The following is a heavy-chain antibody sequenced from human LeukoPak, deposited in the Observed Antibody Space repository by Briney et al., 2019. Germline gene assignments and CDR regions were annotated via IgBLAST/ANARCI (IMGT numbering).Heavy chain of an antibody. V-gene: IGHV3-23*01. J-gene: IGHJ4*02. CDR1: GFTFSNYA. Sequence: GGSLRLSCAASGFTFSNYAMSWVRQAPGKGLEWVSVISASSYSTSYADSVKGRFTISRDNSKNTLYLQMNSLRAENTAVYYCAKAFKTGYNVDTLDYWGQGTLVTVSS. D-gene: IGHD5-24*01. CDR3: AKAFKTGYNVDTLDY. CDR2: ISASSYST.